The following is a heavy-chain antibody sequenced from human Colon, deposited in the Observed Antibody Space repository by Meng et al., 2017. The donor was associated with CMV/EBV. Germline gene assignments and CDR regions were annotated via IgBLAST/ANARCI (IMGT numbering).Heavy chain of an antibody. V-gene: IGHV3-21*01. J-gene: IGHJ4*02. CDR1: GFTFDSYS. CDR2: LSNSSSYI. CDR3: ARGHDFDY. Sequence: GGSLRLSCAASGFTFDSYSMNWVRQAPGKGLEWVSSLSNSSSYIYYADSVKGRLTISRDNAKSSLYPQLDSLTAEDTAVYYCARGHDFDYWGQGTLVTVSS.